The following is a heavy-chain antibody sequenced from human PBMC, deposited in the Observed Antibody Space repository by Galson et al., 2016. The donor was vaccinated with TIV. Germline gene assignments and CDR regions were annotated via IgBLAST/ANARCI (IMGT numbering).Heavy chain of an antibody. V-gene: IGHV3-7*01. D-gene: IGHD2-2*01. CDR1: GFSFSTYW. J-gene: IGHJ4*02. CDR2: IKQDGSES. CDR3: VRKDQLADFCSSTTCSHDH. Sequence: SLRLSCAASGFSFSTYWMSWVRQAPGKGLEWVAIIKQDGSESYYMDSMRGRFTISRDNAKNSLYLQMNSLRAEDTAVYYCVRKDQLADFCSSTTCSHDHRGQGTLVTVSS.